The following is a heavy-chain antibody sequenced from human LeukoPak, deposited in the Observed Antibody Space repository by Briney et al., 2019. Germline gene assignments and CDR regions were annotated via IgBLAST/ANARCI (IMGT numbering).Heavy chain of an antibody. CDR1: GFTFSNYW. CDR3: VRDRGYCSGGTCYALWDY. J-gene: IGHJ4*02. Sequence: GGSLRLSCAASGFTFSNYWMTWVRQAPGKGLEWVAHIKEDGGEKHYVDPVKGRFTISRDNAKNSLYLQMNSLRAEDTAMYYCVRDRGYCSGGTCYALWDYWGPGTLVTVSS. CDR2: IKEDGGEK. D-gene: IGHD2-15*01. V-gene: IGHV3-7*01.